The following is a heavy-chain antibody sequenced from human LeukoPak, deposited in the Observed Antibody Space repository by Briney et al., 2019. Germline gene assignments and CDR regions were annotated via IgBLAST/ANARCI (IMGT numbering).Heavy chain of an antibody. Sequence: SVKVSCKASGGTFSSYTISWVRQAPGQGLEWMGRIIPILGIANYAQKFQGRVTITADKSTSTAYMELSSLRSEDTAVYYCAREGQLLWSGESTPLRYGMDVWGQGTTVTVSS. D-gene: IGHD3-10*01. CDR1: GGTFSSYT. V-gene: IGHV1-69*04. CDR2: IIPILGIA. CDR3: AREGQLLWSGESTPLRYGMDV. J-gene: IGHJ6*02.